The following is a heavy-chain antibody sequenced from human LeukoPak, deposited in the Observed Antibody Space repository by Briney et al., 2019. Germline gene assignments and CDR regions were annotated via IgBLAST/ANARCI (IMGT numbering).Heavy chain of an antibody. Sequence: GGSLRLSCAASGFTFSSYSMNWVRQAPGKGLEWVSYISSSSTIYYADSVKGRFTISRDNAKNSLYLQMNSLRDEDTAVYYCARDGEGGYDFDYWGQGTLVTVSS. CDR2: ISSSSTI. CDR1: GFTFSSYS. J-gene: IGHJ4*02. V-gene: IGHV3-48*02. D-gene: IGHD5-12*01. CDR3: ARDGEGGYDFDY.